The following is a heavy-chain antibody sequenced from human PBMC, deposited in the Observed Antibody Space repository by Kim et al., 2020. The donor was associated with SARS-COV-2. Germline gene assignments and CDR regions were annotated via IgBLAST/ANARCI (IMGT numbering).Heavy chain of an antibody. Sequence: GSLRLSCAVSGFTFTSYAITWVRQAPGRGLEWVSSISASGGDTYYADSVQGRFTISRDISKNTVYLQMNDLRAEDTAVYYCAKDLLSHHFDSSGYYVFESWGQGTLVTVSS. D-gene: IGHD3-22*01. V-gene: IGHV3-23*01. CDR1: GFTFTSYA. CDR2: ISASGGDT. J-gene: IGHJ4*02. CDR3: AKDLLSHHFDSSGYYVFES.